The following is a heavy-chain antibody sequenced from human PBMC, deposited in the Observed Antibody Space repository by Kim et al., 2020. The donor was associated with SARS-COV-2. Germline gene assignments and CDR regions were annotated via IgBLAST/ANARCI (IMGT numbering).Heavy chain of an antibody. CDR1: GFTFSSYS. CDR3: ARDQGYSSSWYTSYYYYGMDV. Sequence: GGSLRLSCAASGFTFSSYSMNWVRQAPGKGLEWVSYISSSSSTIYYADSVKGRFTISRDNAKNSLYLQMNSLRDEDTAVYYCARDQGYSSSWYTSYYYYGMDVWGQGTTVPVSS. J-gene: IGHJ6*02. CDR2: ISSSSSTI. V-gene: IGHV3-48*02. D-gene: IGHD6-13*01.